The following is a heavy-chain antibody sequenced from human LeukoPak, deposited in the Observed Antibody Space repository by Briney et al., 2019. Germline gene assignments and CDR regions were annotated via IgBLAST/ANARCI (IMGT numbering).Heavy chain of an antibody. CDR1: GFTFSSYW. J-gene: IGHJ3*02. CDR3: ARDSGDFWSGSPFDI. Sequence: GGSLTLSCAASGFTFSSYWMHWVRQAPGKGLVWVSRINSDGSSTSYADSVKGRFTISRDNAKNTLYLQMNSLRAEGTAVYYCARDSGDFWSGSPFDIWGQGTMVTVSS. CDR2: INSDGSST. V-gene: IGHV3-74*01. D-gene: IGHD3-3*01.